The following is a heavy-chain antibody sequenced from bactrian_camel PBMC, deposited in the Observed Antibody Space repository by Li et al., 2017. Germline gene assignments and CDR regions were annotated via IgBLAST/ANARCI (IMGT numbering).Heavy chain of an antibody. CDR2: IYSGDSSA. CDR1: GNGDGSVY. V-gene: IGHV3S40*01. CDR3: AAKDWLRKPGPLGQRLVPGWYNY. Sequence: DVQLVESGGDSVGSGGSLRLSCAVSGNGDGSVYRCTGWFRQAPGQEREGVAAIYSGDSSAIYDDNAKGRFTISQDNASKTVVLLMNSLKPEDTAMYYCAAKDWLRKPGPLGQRLVPGWYNYWGQGTQVTVS. J-gene: IGHJ4*01. D-gene: IGHD1*01.